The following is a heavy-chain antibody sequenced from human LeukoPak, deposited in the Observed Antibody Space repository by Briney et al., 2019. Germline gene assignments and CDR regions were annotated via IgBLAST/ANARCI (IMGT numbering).Heavy chain of an antibody. V-gene: IGHV3-30*04. Sequence: PGGSLRLSCAASGFTFSSYAMHWVRQAPGKGLEWAAVISYDGSNKYYADSVKGRFTISRDNSKNTLYLQMNSLRAEDTAVYYCARETTGIAVAVDYWGQGTLVTVSS. CDR1: GFTFSSYA. D-gene: IGHD6-19*01. CDR3: ARETTGIAVAVDY. J-gene: IGHJ4*02. CDR2: ISYDGSNK.